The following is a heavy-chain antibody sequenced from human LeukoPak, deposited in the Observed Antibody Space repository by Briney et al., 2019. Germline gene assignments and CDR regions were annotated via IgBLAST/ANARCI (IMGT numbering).Heavy chain of an antibody. Sequence: SETLSLTCAVSGDSVSSADYSWSWIRRPPGKGLEWVGQISNSGSTYYNPSLKSRATISLDRSKKQFSLKLTSMTAADTAVYYCARNSGHYGLDVWGQGTRVTVS. D-gene: IGHD6-25*01. CDR3: ARNSGHYGLDV. CDR1: GDSVSSADYS. V-gene: IGHV4-30-2*01. CDR2: ISNSGST. J-gene: IGHJ6*02.